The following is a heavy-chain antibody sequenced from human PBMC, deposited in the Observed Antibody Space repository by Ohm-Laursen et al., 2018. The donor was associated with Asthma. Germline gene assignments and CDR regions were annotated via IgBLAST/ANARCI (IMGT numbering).Heavy chain of an antibody. CDR1: GFTFSSYA. D-gene: IGHD5-18*01. CDR2: ISSNGGST. J-gene: IGHJ4*02. CDR3: VKADKAMATHYDY. V-gene: IGHV3-64D*08. Sequence: SLRLSCAASGFTFSSYAMHWVRQAPGKGLEYVSAISSNGGSTYYADSVKGRFTISRDNSKNTLYLQMSSLRAEDTAVYYCVKADKAMATHYDYWGQGTLVTVSS.